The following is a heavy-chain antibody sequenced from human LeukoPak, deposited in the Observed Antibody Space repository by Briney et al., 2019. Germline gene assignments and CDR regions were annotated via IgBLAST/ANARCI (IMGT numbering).Heavy chain of an antibody. J-gene: IGHJ5*02. D-gene: IGHD1-7*01. CDR3: ARDMEAGTTRFDP. CDR1: GFTFSSYS. Sequence: PGGSLRLSCAASGFTFSSYSMNWVRQAPGKGLEWVSSISSSSSYIYYADSVKGRFTISRDNAKNSLYLQMNSLRAEDTAVYYCARDMEAGTTRFDPWGQGTLVTVSS. V-gene: IGHV3-21*01. CDR2: ISSSSSYI.